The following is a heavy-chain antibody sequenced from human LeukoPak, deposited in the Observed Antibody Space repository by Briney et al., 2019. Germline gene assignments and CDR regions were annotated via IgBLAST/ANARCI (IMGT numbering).Heavy chain of an antibody. J-gene: IGHJ5*02. CDR3: ARADYYGHRYNWFDP. CDR2: IYYSGST. CDR1: GGSISSYY. D-gene: IGHD3-10*01. Sequence: SETLPLTCTVSGGSISSYYWSWIRQPPGKGLEWIGYIYYSGSTNYNPSLKSRVTISVDTSKNQFSLKLSSVTAADTAVYYCARADYYGHRYNWFDPWGQGTLVTVSS. V-gene: IGHV4-59*01.